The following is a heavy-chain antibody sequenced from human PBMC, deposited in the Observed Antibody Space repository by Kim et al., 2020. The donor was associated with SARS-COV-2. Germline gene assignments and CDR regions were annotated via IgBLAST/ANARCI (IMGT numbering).Heavy chain of an antibody. D-gene: IGHD3-10*01. Sequence: ASVKVSCKASGYTFTSYGISWVRQAPGQGLEWMGWISAYNGNTNYAQKLQGRVTMTTDTSTSTAYMELRSLRSDDTAVYYCARFGSPLLWFGEQDAFDIWGQGTMVTVSS. J-gene: IGHJ3*02. CDR1: GYTFTSYG. CDR3: ARFGSPLLWFGEQDAFDI. V-gene: IGHV1-18*01. CDR2: ISAYNGNT.